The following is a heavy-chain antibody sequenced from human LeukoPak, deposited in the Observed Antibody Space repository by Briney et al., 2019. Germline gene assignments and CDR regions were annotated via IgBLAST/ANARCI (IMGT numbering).Heavy chain of an antibody. J-gene: IGHJ1*01. CDR2: IKPSSGGT. V-gene: IGHV1-2*02. CDR1: GYTFTGYY. D-gene: IGHD6-6*01. CDR3: ASQEYSSYLLIQH. Sequence: ASVKVSCKASGYTFTGYYIHWVRQAPGQGLEWMGWIKPSSGGTNYAQNFQGRVTMTRDTSISTAYMELSRLRSDDTAVYYCASQEYSSYLLIQHWGQGTLVTVSS.